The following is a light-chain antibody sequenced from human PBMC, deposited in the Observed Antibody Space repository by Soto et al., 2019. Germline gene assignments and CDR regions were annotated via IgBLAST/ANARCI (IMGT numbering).Light chain of an antibody. CDR2: GAS. Sequence: EIVLTQSPGTLSLFPGERATLSCRASRVLFTRYLACYQQNPGQAPRLLIYGASSRATGIPDRFSGSGSGTDFTLTISRLEPEDFAVYSCQQYGTSPTFGQGTRLEIK. CDR3: QQYGTSPT. J-gene: IGKJ5*01. V-gene: IGKV3-20*01. CDR1: RVLFTRY.